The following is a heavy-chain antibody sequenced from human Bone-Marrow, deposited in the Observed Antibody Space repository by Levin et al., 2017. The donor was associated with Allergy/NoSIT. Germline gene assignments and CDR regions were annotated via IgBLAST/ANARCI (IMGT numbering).Heavy chain of an antibody. Sequence: PSGGSLRLSCAASGFIFSSYWVHWVRQAPGKGLVWVSRLNTDGTTTNYADSVKGRFTISRDNAKNTLYLQMNSLRAEDTAVYHCVRPGLGEYYFDYWGQGTLVTVSS. CDR3: VRPGLGEYYFDY. D-gene: IGHD3-16*01. CDR2: LNTDGTTT. J-gene: IGHJ4*02. V-gene: IGHV3-74*01. CDR1: GFIFSSYW.